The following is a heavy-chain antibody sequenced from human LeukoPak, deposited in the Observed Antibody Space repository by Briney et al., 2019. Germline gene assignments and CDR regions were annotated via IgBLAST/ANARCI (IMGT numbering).Heavy chain of an antibody. CDR3: ARVSRVAYSSSWYLDY. V-gene: IGHV3-21*06. D-gene: IGHD6-13*01. CDR1: GFTFSDYS. CDR2: IFRRNSYI. Sequence: GGSLRLSCAASGFTFSDYSMNWVRQAPGKGLEWVSSIFRRNSYIYYSDSVKGRFTISGDDAKNSLYLQMNSLRADDTAMYYCARVSRVAYSSSWYLDYWGQGTLVTVSS. J-gene: IGHJ4*02.